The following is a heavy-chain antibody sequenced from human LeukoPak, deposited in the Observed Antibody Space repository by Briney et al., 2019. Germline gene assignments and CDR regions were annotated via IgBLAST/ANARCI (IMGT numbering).Heavy chain of an antibody. CDR3: ARAYCSSTSCYAGLYYYYYGMDV. CDR1: GYTFTSYG. D-gene: IGHD2-2*01. Sequence: ASVKVSCKASGYTFTSYGISWVRQAPGQGLEWKGWISAYNGNTNYAQKLQGRVTMTTDTSTSTAYMELRSLRSDDTAVYYCARAYCSSTSCYAGLYYYYYGMDVWGQGTTVTVSS. CDR2: ISAYNGNT. V-gene: IGHV1-18*01. J-gene: IGHJ6*02.